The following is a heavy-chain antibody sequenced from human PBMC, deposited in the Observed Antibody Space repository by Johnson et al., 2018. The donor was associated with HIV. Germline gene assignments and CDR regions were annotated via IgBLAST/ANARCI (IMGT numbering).Heavy chain of an antibody. Sequence: QVQLVESGGGVVQHGRSLRLSCAASGFTFSSYAMHWVRQAPGKGLEWVAVISYDGSNKYYADSVKGRFTISRYNSKNTLYLQMNSLRAEDTAVYYCARQAAAGAFDIWGQGTMVTVSS. D-gene: IGHD6-13*01. CDR3: ARQAAAGAFDI. CDR1: GFTFSSYA. V-gene: IGHV3-30*04. CDR2: ISYDGSNK. J-gene: IGHJ3*02.